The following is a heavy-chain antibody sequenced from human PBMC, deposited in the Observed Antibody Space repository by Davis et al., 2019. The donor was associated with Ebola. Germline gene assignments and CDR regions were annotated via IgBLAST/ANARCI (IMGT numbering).Heavy chain of an antibody. CDR3: ARHFTPRGYSSYGV. D-gene: IGHD5-12*01. CDR1: GYSFSSQW. J-gene: IGHJ4*02. Sequence: KVSCKGSGYSFSSQWIGWVRQMPGKGLEWMGIIYPGDSDTRYSPSFQGQVTISADKSISTAYLQWSSLKASDTAMYYCARHFTPRGYSSYGVWGQGTLVTVSS. CDR2: IYPGDSDT. V-gene: IGHV5-51*01.